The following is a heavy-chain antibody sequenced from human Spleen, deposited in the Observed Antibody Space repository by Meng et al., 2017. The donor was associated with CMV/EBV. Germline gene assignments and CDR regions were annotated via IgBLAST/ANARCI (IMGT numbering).Heavy chain of an antibody. V-gene: IGHV3-9*03. J-gene: IGHJ4*02. CDR1: GFTFSSYA. CDR3: ARGGPEMATTYYFDY. D-gene: IGHD5-24*01. Sequence: SLKISCAASGFTFSSYAMSWVRQAPGKGLEWVSGISWNSGSIGYADSVKGRFTISRDNAKNSLYLQMNSLRAEDMAVYYCARGGPEMATTYYFDYWGQGTLVTVSS. CDR2: ISWNSGSI.